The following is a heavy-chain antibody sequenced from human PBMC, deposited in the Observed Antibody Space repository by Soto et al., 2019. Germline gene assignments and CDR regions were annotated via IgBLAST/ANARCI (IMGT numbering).Heavy chain of an antibody. CDR3: AREDDGGDRDYYGLDV. V-gene: IGHV4-30-4*08. D-gene: IGHD2-21*02. J-gene: IGHJ6*02. CDR2: IHYTGSI. Sequence: QVQLQQSGPGLVEPSQTLSLTCAVSGGSISSEYFHWTWIRQSPGKGLGWNGYIHYTGSIMYNPSFKSRLTKAVDTTKNQFSLQLTSVTAADTAVYFCAREDDGGDRDYYGLDVWGQGTTVTVSS. CDR1: GGSISSEYFH.